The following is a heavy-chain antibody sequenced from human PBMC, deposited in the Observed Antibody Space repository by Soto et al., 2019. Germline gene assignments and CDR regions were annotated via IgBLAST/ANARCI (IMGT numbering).Heavy chain of an antibody. V-gene: IGHV4-31*03. D-gene: IGHD3-10*01. CDR2: IYYSGST. CDR3: ARAQAAYGPLDY. Sequence: SETLSLTCTVSGGSISSGCYYWSWIRQHPGKGLEWIGYIYYSGSTYYNPSLKSRVTISVDTSKNQFSLKLSSVTAADTAVYYCARAQAAYGPLDYWGQGTLVTVSS. CDR1: GGSISSGCYY. J-gene: IGHJ4*02.